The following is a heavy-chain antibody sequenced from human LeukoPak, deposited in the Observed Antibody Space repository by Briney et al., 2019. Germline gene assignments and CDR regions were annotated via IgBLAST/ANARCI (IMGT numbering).Heavy chain of an antibody. Sequence: SETLSLTCTISGGSISSYYWSWIRQPAGKGLEWIGRIYTSGSTNYNPSLKSRVTMSVDTSKNQFSLKLSSVTAADTAVYYCARVGGSSSGFYYYYGMDVWGQGTTVTVSS. CDR1: GGSISSYY. D-gene: IGHD6-6*01. J-gene: IGHJ6*02. CDR2: IYTSGST. CDR3: ARVGGSSSGFYYYYGMDV. V-gene: IGHV4-4*07.